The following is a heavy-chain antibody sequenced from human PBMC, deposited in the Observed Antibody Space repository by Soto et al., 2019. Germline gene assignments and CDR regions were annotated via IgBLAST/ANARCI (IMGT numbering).Heavy chain of an antibody. Sequence: EVQLVESGGGLVKPGGSLRLSCAASGFTFSTYSMNWVRQAPGKGLEWVSSITSSSSHTYYADSVKGRFTISRDNAKNSLYLQMHSLRAEDTAVYSCARLVAGSNFDYCGQGTLVTVSS. J-gene: IGHJ4*02. CDR1: GFTFSTYS. CDR3: ARLVAGSNFDY. CDR2: ITSSSSHT. V-gene: IGHV3-21*01. D-gene: IGHD6-19*01.